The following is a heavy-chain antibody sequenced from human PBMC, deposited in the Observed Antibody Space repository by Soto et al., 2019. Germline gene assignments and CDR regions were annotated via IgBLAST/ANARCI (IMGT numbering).Heavy chain of an antibody. D-gene: IGHD1-20*01. CDR1: GFTFSGYW. CDR3: VRDGEHDTGDNWYDAFDI. CDR2: IKADGSII. J-gene: IGHJ3*02. Sequence: EVQLVESGGDLAQPGGSLRLSCAASGFTFSGYWMTWVRQTPGKGLEWVANIKADGSIIHYLDSVEGRFTISRDNAKNSLYLQMNSLRAEDTAVYYCVRDGEHDTGDNWYDAFDIWGQGTMVSVFS. V-gene: IGHV3-7*01.